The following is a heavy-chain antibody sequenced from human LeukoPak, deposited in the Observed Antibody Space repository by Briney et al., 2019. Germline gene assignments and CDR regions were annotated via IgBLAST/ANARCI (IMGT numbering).Heavy chain of an antibody. V-gene: IGHV3-23*01. J-gene: IGHJ3*01. Sequence: GGSLRLSCAASGFTYSSYSMNWVRHAPGKGREWGSTTSGSGGSTYYTDSVKGLFTISRDNSKNTLYFQMNSLRAEDTAVYYCAGTTTVITLTAFDFWGQGTMVIVSS. CDR2: TSGSGGST. CDR3: AGTTTVITLTAFDF. CDR1: GFTYSSYS. D-gene: IGHD4-17*01.